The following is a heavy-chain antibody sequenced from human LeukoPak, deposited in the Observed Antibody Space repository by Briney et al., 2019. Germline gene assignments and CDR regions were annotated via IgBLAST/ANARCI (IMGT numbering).Heavy chain of an antibody. CDR1: GFTFSSFD. CDR2: IGTATDT. CDR3: ARGPPRGKYYYMDV. J-gene: IGHJ6*03. V-gene: IGHV3-13*01. Sequence: GGSLRPSCAASGFTFSSFDMHWVRQPTGHGLEWVSTIGTATDTYYPGSVEGRFTLSRDNAKNSLYLQMNSLTAGDTAVYYCARGPPRGKYYYMDVWGKGTTVTVSS. D-gene: IGHD1-1*01.